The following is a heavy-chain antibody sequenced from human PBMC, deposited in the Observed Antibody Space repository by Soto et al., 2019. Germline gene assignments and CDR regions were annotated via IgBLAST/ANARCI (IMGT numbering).Heavy chain of an antibody. CDR3: ARVGPIAAAAAYYYYYMDV. CDR1: GYTFISFA. D-gene: IGHD6-13*01. J-gene: IGHJ6*03. CDR2: INAADGNT. Sequence: ASVKVSCKASGYTFISFAILWVSQAPGQRLEWMGWINAADGNTKYSQKFQGRVTITRDTSANTAYMELSSLRSEDTAVYYCARVGPIAAAAAYYYYYMDVWGKGTTVTVSS. V-gene: IGHV1-3*01.